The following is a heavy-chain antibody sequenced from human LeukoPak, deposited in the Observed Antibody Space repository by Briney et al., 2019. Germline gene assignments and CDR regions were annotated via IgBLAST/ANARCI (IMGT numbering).Heavy chain of an antibody. CDR2: ISNDGSNK. CDR1: GFTFNSYA. Sequence: PGRSLRLSCAASGFTFNSYAMHWVRQAPGKGLEWVAVISNDGSNKYYADSVKGRFTISRDNSKNTLYLQMNSLRGEDTAVYYCTTGIRGDCGQGTLVTVSS. J-gene: IGHJ4*02. V-gene: IGHV3-30-3*01. CDR3: TTGIRGD.